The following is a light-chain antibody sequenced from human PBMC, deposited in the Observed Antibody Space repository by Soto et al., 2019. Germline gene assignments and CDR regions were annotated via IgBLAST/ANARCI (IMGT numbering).Light chain of an antibody. V-gene: IGKV3-20*01. J-gene: IGKJ4*01. CDR2: GAS. Sequence: EIVLTQSPGTLSLSPGERVTLSCRASQRVSSSYLAWYQQKPGQAPRLLIYGASSRATGIPDRFSGSGSGTDFTLTISRLEPEDFAVYYCQQYGTSPLTFGGRTKLEIK. CDR3: QQYGTSPLT. CDR1: QRVSSSY.